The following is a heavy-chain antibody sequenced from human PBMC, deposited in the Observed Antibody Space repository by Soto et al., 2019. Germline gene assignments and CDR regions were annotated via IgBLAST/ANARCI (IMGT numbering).Heavy chain of an antibody. CDR1: GGSISSSSYY. J-gene: IGHJ5*02. V-gene: IGHV4-39*01. CDR3: ARHPPHYHGSGSYYPFDP. D-gene: IGHD3-10*01. Sequence: SETLSLTCTVSGGSISSSSYYWGWIRQPPGKGLEWIGSIYYSGSTYYNPSLKSRVTISVDTSKNQFSLKLSSVTAADTAVYYCARHPPHYHGSGSYYPFDPWGQGTLVTVS. CDR2: IYYSGST.